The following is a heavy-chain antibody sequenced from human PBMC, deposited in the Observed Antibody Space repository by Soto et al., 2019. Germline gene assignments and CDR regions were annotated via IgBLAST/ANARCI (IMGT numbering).Heavy chain of an antibody. CDR3: ARELDGIDV. J-gene: IGHJ6*02. V-gene: IGHV3-11*05. CDR2: ISSSGDYT. CDR1: GLTFRDYY. Sequence: PAGSLRLSCAASGLTFRDYYMSWIRQAPGKGLEWVSYISSSGDYTQYADSVQGRFTISRDNAKNSLYLQMNSLTVEDTAVYYCARELDGIDVWGQGTTVTVSS.